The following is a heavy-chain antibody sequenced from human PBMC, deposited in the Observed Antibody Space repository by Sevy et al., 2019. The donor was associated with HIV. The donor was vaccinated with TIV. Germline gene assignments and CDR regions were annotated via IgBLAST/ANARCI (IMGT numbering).Heavy chain of an antibody. CDR1: GGSISSSSYY. CDR3: ARVPRGYCSGGSCYG. D-gene: IGHD2-15*01. J-gene: IGHJ4*02. Sequence: SETLSLTCTVSGGSISSSSYYWGWIRQPPGKGLEWIGSIYYSGSTYYNPPLKSRVTISVDTSKNQFSLKLSSVTAADTAVYYCARVPRGYCSGGSCYGWGQGTLVTVSS. V-gene: IGHV4-39*01. CDR2: IYYSGST.